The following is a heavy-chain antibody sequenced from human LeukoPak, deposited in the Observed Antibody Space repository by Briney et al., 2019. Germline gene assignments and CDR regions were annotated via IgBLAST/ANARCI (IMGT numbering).Heavy chain of an antibody. Sequence: GGSLRLSCAASGFAFSDYSMTWVRQAPGGGLEWVSVISDGGGSPYYADSVKGRFTISRDNPRSTLYLQMDSLRADDTAVYWCAILRGAGCPQHWGQGTLVIVSS. CDR1: GFAFSDYS. CDR3: AILRGAGCPQH. D-gene: IGHD6-19*01. CDR2: ISDGGGSP. V-gene: IGHV3-23*01. J-gene: IGHJ1*01.